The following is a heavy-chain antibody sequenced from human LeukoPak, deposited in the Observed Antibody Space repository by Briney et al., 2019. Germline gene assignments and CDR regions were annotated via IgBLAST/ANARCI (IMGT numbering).Heavy chain of an antibody. CDR1: GFTFSTYS. CDR3: ARIPAANGRFWFDP. Sequence: GGSLRLSCAASGFTFSTYSMNWVRQAPGKGLEWVSSISGSSIYIYYADSVKGRFTISRDNAKNSLYLQMNSLRAEDTAVYYCARIPAANGRFWFDPWGQGTLVTVSS. J-gene: IGHJ5*02. D-gene: IGHD2-2*01. CDR2: ISGSSIYI. V-gene: IGHV3-21*01.